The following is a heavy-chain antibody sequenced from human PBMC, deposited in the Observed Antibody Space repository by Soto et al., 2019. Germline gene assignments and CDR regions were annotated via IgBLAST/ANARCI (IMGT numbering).Heavy chain of an antibody. J-gene: IGHJ6*02. CDR1: GGTFSSYA. D-gene: IGHD6-19*01. CDR2: IIPIFGTA. V-gene: IGHV1-69*01. Sequence: ASVKVSCKASGGTFSSYAISGVRQAPGQGLEWMGRIIPIFGTANYAQKFQGRVTITADESTSTAYMELNSLRAEDTAVYYCARDHLAAVAVPYYYYGMDVWGQGTTVTVSS. CDR3: ARDHLAAVAVPYYYYGMDV.